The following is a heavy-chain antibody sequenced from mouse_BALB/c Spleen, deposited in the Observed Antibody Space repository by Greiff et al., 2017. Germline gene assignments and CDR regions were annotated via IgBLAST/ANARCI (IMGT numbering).Heavy chain of an antibody. CDR3: TRETVVGDY. V-gene: IGHV1-69*02. D-gene: IGHD1-1*01. CDR1: GYTFTSYW. Sequence: VQLQQPGAELVRPGASVKLSCKASGYTFTSYWINWVKQRPGQGLEWIGNIYPSDSYTNYNQKFKDKATLTVDKSSSTAYMQLSSPTSEDSAVYYCTRETVVGDYWGQGTTLTVSS. J-gene: IGHJ2*01. CDR2: IYPSDSYT.